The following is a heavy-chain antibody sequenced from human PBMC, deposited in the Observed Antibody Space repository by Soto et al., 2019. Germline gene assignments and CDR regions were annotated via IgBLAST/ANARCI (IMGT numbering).Heavy chain of an antibody. Sequence: ASVKVSCTASGYTFTSYDIKWVRQATGQGLEWMGWMNPNSGNTGYAQKFQGRVTMTRNTSISTAYMELSSLRSEDTAVYYCARGERILRYFDWLGGYFDYWGQGTLVTVSS. D-gene: IGHD3-9*01. J-gene: IGHJ4*02. CDR3: ARGERILRYFDWLGGYFDY. V-gene: IGHV1-8*01. CDR2: MNPNSGNT. CDR1: GYTFTSYD.